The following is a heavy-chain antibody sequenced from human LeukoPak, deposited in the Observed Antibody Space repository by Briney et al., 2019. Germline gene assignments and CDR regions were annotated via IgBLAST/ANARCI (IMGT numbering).Heavy chain of an antibody. Sequence: GGSLRLSCIASGFSFSGHWMHWARQLPGKGLVWVSRISPTRSTTSYADSVKGRFTVSRDNAKNTLYLQVNNLRAEDTAVYYCARGPNSNWSGLDFWGQGTLLTVSS. CDR3: ARGPNSNWSGLDF. CDR1: GFSFSGHW. CDR2: ISPTRSTT. J-gene: IGHJ4*02. V-gene: IGHV3-74*01. D-gene: IGHD6-6*01.